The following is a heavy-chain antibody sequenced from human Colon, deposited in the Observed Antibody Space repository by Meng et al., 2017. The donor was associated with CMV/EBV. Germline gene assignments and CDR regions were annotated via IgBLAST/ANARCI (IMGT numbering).Heavy chain of an antibody. V-gene: IGHV3-23*03. D-gene: IGHD1-26*01. J-gene: IGHJ4*02. CDR2: IYSGGSST. Sequence: GGSLRLSCAASGFTFSSYAMSWVRQAPGKGLEWVSVIYSGGSSTYYADSVKGRFTISRDNSKNTLYLQMNSLRAEDTAVYYCAREGSGSYYDYFDYWGQGTLVTVSS. CDR1: GFTFSSYA. CDR3: AREGSGSYYDYFDY.